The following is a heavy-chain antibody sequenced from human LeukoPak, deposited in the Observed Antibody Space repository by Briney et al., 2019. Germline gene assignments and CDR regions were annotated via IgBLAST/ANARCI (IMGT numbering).Heavy chain of an antibody. V-gene: IGHV1-3*01. CDR1: GYTFTSHA. D-gene: IGHD6-13*01. J-gene: IGHJ4*02. Sequence: ASVKVSCKASGYTFTSHAMHWVRQAPGQRLEWMGWINAGNGNTKYSQKFQGRVTITADESTSTAYMELSSLRSEDTAVYYCTRGLTEYSSSWYIYYWGQGTLVTVSS. CDR2: INAGNGNT. CDR3: TRGLTEYSSSWYIYY.